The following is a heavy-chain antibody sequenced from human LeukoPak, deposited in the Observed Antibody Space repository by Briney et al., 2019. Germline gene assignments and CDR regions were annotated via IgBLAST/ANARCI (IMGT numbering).Heavy chain of an antibody. V-gene: IGHV3-30*03. CDR3: ARDFMYSITCAGC. D-gene: IGHD6-13*01. Sequence: GSLRLSCAASGITFSNYAMHWVRQAPGKGLEWVAVISYDEISKYYADSVKGRFTISRDNSENTLYLQMNSLRVEDTAVYYCARDFMYSITCAGCWGQGTLVTVSS. CDR1: GITFSNYA. J-gene: IGHJ4*02. CDR2: ISYDEISK.